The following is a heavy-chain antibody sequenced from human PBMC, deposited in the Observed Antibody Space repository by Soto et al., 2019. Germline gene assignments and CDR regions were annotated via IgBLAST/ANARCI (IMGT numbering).Heavy chain of an antibody. CDR1: GFSLSTSGVG. CDR3: ADRRNKLED. CDR2: IYWDDDK. Sequence: QITLKESGPTLVKPTQTLTLTCTFSGFSLSTSGVGVGWIRQPPGKALEWLALIYWDDDKRYSPSLKSRLTITKDTSKNPVVLTMTNMDPVYTATYYGADRRNKLEDWGQGTLVTVAS. D-gene: IGHD2-15*01. V-gene: IGHV2-5*02. J-gene: IGHJ4*02.